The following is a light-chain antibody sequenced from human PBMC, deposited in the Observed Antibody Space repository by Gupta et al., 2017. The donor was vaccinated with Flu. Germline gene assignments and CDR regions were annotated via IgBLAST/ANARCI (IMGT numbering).Light chain of an antibody. Sequence: DIQMTQSPSTLFASVGDRVTITCRASQSISSWLAWYQKKPGKAPNLLIYKASSLESGVPSRFSGSGSGTEFTLTISSLHPDDFATYYCQQYNSYSPVSFGQGTKLEIK. CDR1: QSISSW. CDR2: KAS. CDR3: QQYNSYSPVS. V-gene: IGKV1-5*03. J-gene: IGKJ2*03.